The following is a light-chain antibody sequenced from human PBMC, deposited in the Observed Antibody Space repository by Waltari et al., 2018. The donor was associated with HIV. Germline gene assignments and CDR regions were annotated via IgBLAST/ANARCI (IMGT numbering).Light chain of an antibody. CDR3: QQYNNWPRT. CDR1: QRVSSN. J-gene: IGKJ2*01. CDR2: GAS. V-gene: IGKV3-15*01. Sequence: EIVMTQSPVTLSVSPGARATLSCMASQRVSSNLAWYHQKPGQGPRLLIYGASTRATGIPARFSGSGSGTEFTLTISSLQSEDFAVYYCQQYNNWPRTFGQGTKLEIK.